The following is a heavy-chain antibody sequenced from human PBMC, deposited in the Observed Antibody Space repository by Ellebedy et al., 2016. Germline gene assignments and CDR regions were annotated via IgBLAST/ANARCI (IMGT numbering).Heavy chain of an antibody. CDR2: ISAYNGNT. CDR3: AIPSIAARPTVTTPLGY. J-gene: IGHJ4*02. CDR1: GYTFTSYG. D-gene: IGHD6-6*01. Sequence: ASVKVSCKASGYTFTSYGISWVRQAPRQGLEWMGWISAYNGNTNYAQKFQGRVTMTTDTSTSTAYMELRSLGSDDTAVYYCAIPSIAARPTVTTPLGYWGQGTLVTVSS. V-gene: IGHV1-18*01.